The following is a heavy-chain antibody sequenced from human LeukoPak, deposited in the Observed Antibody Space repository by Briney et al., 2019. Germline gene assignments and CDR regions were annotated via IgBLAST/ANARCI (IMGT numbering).Heavy chain of an antibody. J-gene: IGHJ4*02. Sequence: SVKVSCKASGGTFSSYAISWVRQAHGQGLEWMGGIIPIFGTANYAQKFQGRVTITADKSTSAAYMELSSLRSEDTAVYYCARDEGYCSSTSCPGHYWGQGTLVTVSS. CDR1: GGTFSSYA. V-gene: IGHV1-69*06. CDR3: ARDEGYCSSTSCPGHY. CDR2: IIPIFGTA. D-gene: IGHD2-2*01.